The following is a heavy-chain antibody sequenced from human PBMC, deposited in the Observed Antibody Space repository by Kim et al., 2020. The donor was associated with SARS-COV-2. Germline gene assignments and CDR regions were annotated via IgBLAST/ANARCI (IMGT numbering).Heavy chain of an antibody. J-gene: IGHJ3*02. CDR2: INHSGST. CDR3: ARGHKWELLGSRAFDI. V-gene: IGHV4-34*01. D-gene: IGHD1-26*01. Sequence: SETLSLTCAVYGGSFSGYYWSWIRQPPGKGLEWIGEINHSGSTNYNPSLKSRVTISVDTSKNQFSLKLSSVTAADTAVYYCARGHKWELLGSRAFDIWGQGTMVTVSS. CDR1: GGSFSGYY.